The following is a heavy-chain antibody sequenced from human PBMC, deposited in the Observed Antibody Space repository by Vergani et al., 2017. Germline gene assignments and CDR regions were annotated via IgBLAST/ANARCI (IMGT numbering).Heavy chain of an antibody. CDR1: GFMFSNYW. D-gene: IGHD4-11*01. J-gene: IGHJ3*01. CDR2: IKQDGSEK. V-gene: IGHV3-7*01. Sequence: EVQLVESGGGLVQPGGSLRLSCAASGFMFSNYWMNWVRQAPGKGLEWVANIKQDGSEKYYVDSVRGRFTISRDNAKNSLYLQMNSLRAEDTAVYHCARPSAPVDYDAVDGWGRGTMVSVSS. CDR3: ARPSAPVDYDAVDG.